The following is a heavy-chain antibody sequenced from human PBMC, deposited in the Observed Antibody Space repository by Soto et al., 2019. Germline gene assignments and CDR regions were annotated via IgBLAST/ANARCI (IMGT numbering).Heavy chain of an antibody. CDR3: ARDPGGHYCTSTSCLYFFDH. CDR1: GFTFSNHA. Sequence: EVQLLESGGALVQPGGSLSFSCAPPGFTFSNHAMNWVRKSPGKGLEWVTTISESGSTYYADSVKGRFTISRDNSKNTLYLQMNSLRAEDTAVYYCARDPGGHYCTSTSCLYFFDHWGQGTLVIVSS. D-gene: IGHD2-2*01. CDR2: ISESGST. V-gene: IGHV3-23*01. J-gene: IGHJ4*02.